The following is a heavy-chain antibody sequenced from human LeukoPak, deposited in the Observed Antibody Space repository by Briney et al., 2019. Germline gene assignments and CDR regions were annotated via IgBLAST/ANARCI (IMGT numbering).Heavy chain of an antibody. CDR2: ISAGSATT. Sequence: GGSLRLSCAASGFNFGSYSMTWVRQAPGKGLEWVSVISAGSATTFYADSVKGRFTISRDNAKNTLYLEMNSLRAEDTAVYYCAKVVSMVSEGFDYWGQGTLVTVSS. D-gene: IGHD5-18*01. V-gene: IGHV3-23*01. CDR3: AKVVSMVSEGFDY. J-gene: IGHJ4*02. CDR1: GFNFGSYS.